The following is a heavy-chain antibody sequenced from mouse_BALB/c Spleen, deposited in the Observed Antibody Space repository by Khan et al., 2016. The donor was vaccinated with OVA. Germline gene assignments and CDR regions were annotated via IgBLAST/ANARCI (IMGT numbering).Heavy chain of an antibody. V-gene: IGHV1-18*01. CDR1: GFTFTEDT. CDR2: INPNNGDT. CDR3: ARRDYYAYYWFFDV. D-gene: IGHD1-2*01. J-gene: IGHJ1*01. Sequence: EVQLQQSGPELVKPGASVKISCKTSGFTFTEDTMHWVKQSHGKSLEWIGRINPNNGDTTYTQKFKGKATLTVDKSSSTAYMELRSLTSEDSAVYYCARRDYYAYYWFFDVWGAGTTVTVSS.